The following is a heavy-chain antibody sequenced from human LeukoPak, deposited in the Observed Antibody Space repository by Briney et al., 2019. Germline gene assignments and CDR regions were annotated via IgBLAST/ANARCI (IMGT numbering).Heavy chain of an antibody. J-gene: IGHJ3*02. Sequence: ASAKVSCKAPGYAFTSYGISRGPQGPGQGLGGIGWISAYKDNTNYAPNLQGRVTMATDTSTSTAYMEVRSLRSDDTAVYYCAREDCSGGSCYSLSLVPVFHVFDIWGQGTMVTVSS. V-gene: IGHV1-18*01. D-gene: IGHD2-15*01. CDR1: GYAFTSYG. CDR3: AREDCSGGSCYSLSLVPVFHVFDI. CDR2: ISAYKDNT.